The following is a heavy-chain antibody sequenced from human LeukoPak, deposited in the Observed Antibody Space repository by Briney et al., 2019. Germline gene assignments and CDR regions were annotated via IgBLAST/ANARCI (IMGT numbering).Heavy chain of an antibody. Sequence: PSETLSLTCTVSGGSISSYYWSWIRQPPGKGLEWIGYIYCSGSTNYNPSLKSRVTISVDTSKNQFSLKLSSVTAADTAVYYCAREDYGGNFDYWGQGTLVTVSS. CDR2: IYCSGST. J-gene: IGHJ4*02. CDR1: GGSISSYY. V-gene: IGHV4-59*01. D-gene: IGHD4-23*01. CDR3: AREDYGGNFDY.